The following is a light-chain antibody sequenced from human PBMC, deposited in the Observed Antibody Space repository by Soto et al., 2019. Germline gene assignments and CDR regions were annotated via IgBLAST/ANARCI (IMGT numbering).Light chain of an antibody. Sequence: QSALTQPPSAPGTPGQRVTISCSGSSSNIGSRSVNWYQQLPGTAPKLLIHNNSQRPSGVPDRFSGSKSGTSASLAISGLQSEDEADYYCAAWDDSLSCPVFGGGTKVTVL. V-gene: IGLV1-44*01. CDR2: NNS. CDR1: SSNIGSRS. CDR3: AAWDDSLSCPV. J-gene: IGLJ3*02.